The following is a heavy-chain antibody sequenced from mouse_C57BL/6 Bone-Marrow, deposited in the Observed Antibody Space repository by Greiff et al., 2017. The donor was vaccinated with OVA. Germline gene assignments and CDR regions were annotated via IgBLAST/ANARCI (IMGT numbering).Heavy chain of an antibody. CDR2: IDPSDSET. CDR1: GYTFTSYW. V-gene: IGHV1-52*01. Sequence: QVQLQQPGAELVKPGASVKMSCKASGYTFTSYWMHWVKQRPIQGLEWIGNIDPSDSETHYNQKFKDKATLTVDKSSSTAYMQLSSLTSEDSAVYYCARGPLYYGYDGGGHYWGQGTTLTVSS. J-gene: IGHJ2*01. CDR3: ARGPLYYGYDGGGHY. D-gene: IGHD2-2*01.